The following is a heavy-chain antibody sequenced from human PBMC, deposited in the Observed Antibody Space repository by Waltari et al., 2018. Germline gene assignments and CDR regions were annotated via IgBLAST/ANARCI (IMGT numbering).Heavy chain of an antibody. CDR1: GLPFRRPA. V-gene: IGHV3-23*01. D-gene: IGHD2-21*02. J-gene: IGHJ4*02. Sequence: EVQLLESGRGLVHPGVSLRLSCAPSGLPFRRPAMSCLPAAPGKGLQWVSAISGSGGSTYYADSVKGRFTISRDNSKNTLYLQMNSLRAEDTAVYYCATPPGGNSRRPPFDYWGQGTLVTVSS. CDR3: ATPPGGNSRRPPFDY. CDR2: ISGSGGST.